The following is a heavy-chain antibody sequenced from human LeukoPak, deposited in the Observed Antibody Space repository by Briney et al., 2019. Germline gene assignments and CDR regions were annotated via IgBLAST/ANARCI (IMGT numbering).Heavy chain of an antibody. CDR1: GFTFDDYA. CDR3: AKEGYYGGNDY. D-gene: IGHD4-23*01. CDR2: ISWNSGSI. J-gene: IGHJ4*02. Sequence: PGRSLRLSCAASGFTFDDYAMHWVRQAPGKGLEWVSGISWNSGSIGYADSVKGRFTISRDNAKNSLYLQMNSLRAEDTAVYYCAKEGYYGGNDYWGQGTLVTVSS. V-gene: IGHV3-9*01.